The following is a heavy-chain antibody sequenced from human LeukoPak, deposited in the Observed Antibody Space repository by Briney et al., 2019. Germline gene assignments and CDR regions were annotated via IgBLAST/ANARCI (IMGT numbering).Heavy chain of an antibody. J-gene: IGHJ3*02. D-gene: IGHD3-22*01. Sequence: SETLSLTCTVSGGSISSGDYYWSWIRQPPGKGLEWIGYIYYSESTYYNPSLKSRVTISVDTSKNQFSLKLSSVTAADTAVYYCAREKSRGGPYDSSGYSNAFDIWGQGTMVTVSS. V-gene: IGHV4-30-4*01. CDR3: AREKSRGGPYDSSGYSNAFDI. CDR2: IYYSEST. CDR1: GGSISSGDYY.